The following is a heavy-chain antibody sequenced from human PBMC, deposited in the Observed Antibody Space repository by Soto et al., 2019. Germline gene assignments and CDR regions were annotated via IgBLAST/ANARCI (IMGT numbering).Heavy chain of an antibody. V-gene: IGHV2-5*02. D-gene: IGHD6-19*01. CDR2: IYWDDDK. CDR3: AHSTLSKVAGPPLFDY. CDR1: GFSLSTSGVG. J-gene: IGHJ4*02. Sequence: GSGPTLVNPTQTLTLTCTFSGFSLSTSGVGVGWIRQPPGKALEWLALIYWDDDKRYSPSLKSRLTITKDTSKNQVVLTMTNMDPVDTATYYCAHSTLSKVAGPPLFDYWGQGTLVTVSS.